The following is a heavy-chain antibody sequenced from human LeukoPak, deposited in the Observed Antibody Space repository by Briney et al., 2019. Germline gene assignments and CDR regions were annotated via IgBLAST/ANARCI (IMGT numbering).Heavy chain of an antibody. CDR1: GFTFSGHY. J-gene: IGHJ4*02. D-gene: IGHD2-21*02. CDR2: INPHSGGT. Sequence: ASVTVSCKASGFTFSGHYIHWLRQAPGKGLAWMGYINPHSGGTSSPQKFQGRVTMTTDTSISAVYMELSSLTSDDTAMYYCVREGNELLSKNFDYWGQGSLVTVSS. V-gene: IGHV1-2*02. CDR3: VREGNELLSKNFDY.